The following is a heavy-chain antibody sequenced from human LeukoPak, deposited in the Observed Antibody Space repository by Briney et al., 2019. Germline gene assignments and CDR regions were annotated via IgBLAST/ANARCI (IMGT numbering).Heavy chain of an antibody. CDR2: ISGSGGST. CDR3: AKALSQQLVPDDAFDI. CDR1: GLTFSSSA. D-gene: IGHD6-13*01. J-gene: IGHJ3*02. V-gene: IGHV3-23*01. Sequence: GGSLRLSCAGSGLTFSSSAMSWVRQAPGKGLEWVSSISGSGGSTFYADSVKGRFTISRDNSKNTLYLQMNSLRAEDTAIYYCAKALSQQLVPDDAFDIWGQGTMVTVSS.